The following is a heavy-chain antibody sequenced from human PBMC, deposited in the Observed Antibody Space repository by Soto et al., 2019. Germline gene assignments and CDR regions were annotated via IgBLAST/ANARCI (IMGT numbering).Heavy chain of an antibody. D-gene: IGHD6-6*01. CDR1: GGCISSYY. Sequence: ETLSLTCTVSGGCISSYYWSWIRQPPGKGLEWIGYIYYSGSTNYTPSLKSRVTISVDTSKNQFSLKLSSVTAADTAVYYCARDLRRGSSDATNWFDPWGQGTLVTVSS. CDR2: IYYSGST. J-gene: IGHJ5*02. CDR3: ARDLRRGSSDATNWFDP. V-gene: IGHV4-59*01.